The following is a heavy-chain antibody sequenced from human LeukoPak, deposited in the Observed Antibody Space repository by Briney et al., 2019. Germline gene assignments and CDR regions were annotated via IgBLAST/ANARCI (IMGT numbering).Heavy chain of an antibody. CDR3: AGDKKTGEASEIDY. V-gene: IGHV3-74*01. D-gene: IGHD7-27*01. Sequence: GGSLRLSCAASGFTFSSYWMHWVRQAPGKGLVWVSRINSDGSTTNYADSVKGRFTISRDNAKNTLNLQMNSLRAEDTAVYYCAGDKKTGEASEIDYWGQGTLVTVSS. CDR2: INSDGSTT. J-gene: IGHJ4*02. CDR1: GFTFSSYW.